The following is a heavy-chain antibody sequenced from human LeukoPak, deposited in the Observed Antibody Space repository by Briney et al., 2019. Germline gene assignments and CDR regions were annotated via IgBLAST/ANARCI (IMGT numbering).Heavy chain of an antibody. V-gene: IGHV4-38-2*02. Sequence: SETLSLTCTVSGYSISSGYYWGWIRQPPGKGLEWIGEINHSGSTNYNPSLKSRVTISVDTSKNQFSLKLSSVTAADTAVYYCARDDGGLQLDYWGQGTLVTVSS. CDR2: INHSGST. D-gene: IGHD5-24*01. CDR1: GYSISSGYY. CDR3: ARDDGGLQLDY. J-gene: IGHJ4*02.